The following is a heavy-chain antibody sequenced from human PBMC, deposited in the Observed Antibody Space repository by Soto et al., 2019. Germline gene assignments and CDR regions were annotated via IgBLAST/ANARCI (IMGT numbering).Heavy chain of an antibody. CDR2: IYYSGST. Sequence: KPSETLSLTCTVSGGSINSGDYSWTWIRQTPGKGLEWIGYIYYSGSTYYNPSLKSRVTMSVDTSANQFSLKLRSVTAADTAVYYCARDAGVGRSGYLRKAYFDHWGQGTLVTVSS. V-gene: IGHV4-30-4*01. CDR3: ARDAGVGRSGYLRKAYFDH. D-gene: IGHD6-13*01. J-gene: IGHJ4*02. CDR1: GGSINSGDYS.